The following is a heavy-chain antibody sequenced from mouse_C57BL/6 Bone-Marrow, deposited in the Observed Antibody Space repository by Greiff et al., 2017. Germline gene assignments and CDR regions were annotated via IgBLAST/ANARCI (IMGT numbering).Heavy chain of an antibody. CDR1: GYTFTSYW. CDR3: ARDIYYYCSSYAIDY. J-gene: IGHJ4*01. CDR2: LDPSDSYT. D-gene: IGHD1-1*01. Sequence: QVQLQQPGAELVMPGASVKLSCKASGYTFTSYWMHWVKQRPGQGLEWIGELDPSDSYTNSNQKFTGKSTLTVATSSSTACMQLSSLTSEDSAVYYCARDIYYYCSSYAIDYWGQGTSVTVSS. V-gene: IGHV1-69*01.